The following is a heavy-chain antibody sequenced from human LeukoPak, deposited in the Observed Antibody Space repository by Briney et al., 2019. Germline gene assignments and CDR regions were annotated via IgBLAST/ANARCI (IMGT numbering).Heavy chain of an antibody. J-gene: IGHJ5*02. CDR3: ARRGIAVAENWFDP. D-gene: IGHD6-19*01. CDR1: GFTFSSYS. Sequence: GGSLKLSCAASGFTFSSYSMNWVRQAPGKGLEWVSSISSSSSYIYYADSVKGRFTISRDNAKNSLYLQMNSLRAEDTAVYYCARRGIAVAENWFDPWGQGTLVTVSS. CDR2: ISSSSSYI. V-gene: IGHV3-21*01.